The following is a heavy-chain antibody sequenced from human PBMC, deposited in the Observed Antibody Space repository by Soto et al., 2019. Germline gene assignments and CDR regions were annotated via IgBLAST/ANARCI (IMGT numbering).Heavy chain of an antibody. Sequence: SETLSLTCTVSGGSISSYYWSWIRQPPGKGLEWIGYIHYSGSTNYNPSLKSRVTISVDTSKNQFSLKLSSVTAADTAVYYCASTRNYCSSTSCLYGMDVWGQGTTVTVSS. CDR3: ASTRNYCSSTSCLYGMDV. CDR1: GGSISSYY. CDR2: IHYSGST. J-gene: IGHJ6*02. V-gene: IGHV4-59*01. D-gene: IGHD2-2*01.